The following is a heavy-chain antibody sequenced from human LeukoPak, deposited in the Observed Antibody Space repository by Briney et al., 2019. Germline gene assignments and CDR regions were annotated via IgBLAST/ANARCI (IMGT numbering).Heavy chain of an antibody. CDR3: ARPTGYCSDGNCYPED. J-gene: IGHJ4*02. Sequence: GASVKVSCKASGYTFANYAINWVRQAPGQGLEWMGWINTNTANPTYAQGFIGRFVFSLDTSVSTSYLQISSLKAEDTAVYYCARPTGYCSDGNCYPEDWGQGTLVTVSS. CDR2: INTNTANP. V-gene: IGHV7-4-1*02. CDR1: GYTFANYA. D-gene: IGHD2-15*01.